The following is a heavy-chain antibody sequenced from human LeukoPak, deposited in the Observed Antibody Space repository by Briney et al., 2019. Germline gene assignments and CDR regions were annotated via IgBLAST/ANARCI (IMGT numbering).Heavy chain of an antibody. D-gene: IGHD3-10*01. J-gene: IGHJ4*02. CDR3: ARGYGSGSYYLY. Sequence: PGGSLRLSCAASGFTFSSYEMNWVRQAPGKGLEWVSYISSSSTIYYAGSVRGRFTISRDNAKNSLYLQMNSRRAEDTAVYYCARGYGSGSYYLYWGQGTLVTVSS. V-gene: IGHV3-48*03. CDR2: ISSSSTI. CDR1: GFTFSSYE.